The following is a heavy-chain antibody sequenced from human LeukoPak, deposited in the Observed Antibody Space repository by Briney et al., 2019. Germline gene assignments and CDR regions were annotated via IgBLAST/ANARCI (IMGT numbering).Heavy chain of an antibody. Sequence: GASVKVSCKASGYTFIGHYIHWVRQAPGQGLEWMGRINPNSGDTNFPQKFQGRVTMTRDTSINTAYMDLSSLTYDDTAVYYCARDGYWGQGTLVTVSS. CDR1: GYTFIGHY. V-gene: IGHV1-2*06. CDR3: ARDGY. J-gene: IGHJ4*02. CDR2: INPNSGDT.